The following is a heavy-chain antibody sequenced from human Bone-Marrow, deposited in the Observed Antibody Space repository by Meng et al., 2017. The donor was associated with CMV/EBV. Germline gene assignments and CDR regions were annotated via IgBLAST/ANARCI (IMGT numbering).Heavy chain of an antibody. V-gene: IGHV3-21*04. D-gene: IGHD3-3*01. CDR1: GFTFSSYS. Sequence: GGSLRLSCAASGFTFSSYSMNWVRQAPGKGLEWVSSISSSSSYIYYADSVKGRFTISRDNSKNTLYLQMNSLRAEDTAVYYCAKDGTYYDFWSGYTYYYYYYGMDVWGQGTTVTVSS. CDR2: ISSSSSYI. J-gene: IGHJ6*02. CDR3: AKDGTYYDFWSGYTYYYYYYGMDV.